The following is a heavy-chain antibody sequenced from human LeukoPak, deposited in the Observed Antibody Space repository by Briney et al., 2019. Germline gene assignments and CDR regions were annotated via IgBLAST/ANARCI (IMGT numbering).Heavy chain of an antibody. CDR1: GFSFSNYW. D-gene: IGHD2-21*02. V-gene: IGHV3-7*01. J-gene: IGHJ4*02. Sequence: GGSLRLSCAASGFSFSNYWMSWVRQAPGKGLEWVANIKQDGSEKYFLDSVKGRFTISRDNAKNSLYLQMNSLRAEDTAMYYCARDMRDGGACSDCWGQGTLVTVSS. CDR3: ARDMRDGGACSDC. CDR2: IKQDGSEK.